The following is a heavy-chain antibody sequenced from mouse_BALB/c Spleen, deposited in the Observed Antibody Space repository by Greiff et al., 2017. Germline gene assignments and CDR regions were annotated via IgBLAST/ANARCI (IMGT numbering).Heavy chain of an antibody. CDR2: IRNKANGYTT. J-gene: IGHJ3*01. CDR1: GFTFTDYY. D-gene: IGHD2-10*01. CDR3: AIDSAYYELDGFAY. Sequence: EVMLVESGGGLVQPGGSLRLSCATSGFTFTDYYMSWVRQPPGKALEWLGFIRNKANGYTTEYSASVKGRFTISRDNSQSILYLQMNTLRAEDSATCYCAIDSAYYELDGFAYWGQGTLVTVSA. V-gene: IGHV7-3*02.